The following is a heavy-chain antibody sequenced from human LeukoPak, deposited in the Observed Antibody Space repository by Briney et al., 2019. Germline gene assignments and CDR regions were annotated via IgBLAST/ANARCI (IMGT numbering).Heavy chain of an antibody. CDR2: IHTSGST. Sequence: SETLSLTCTVSGGSISSYYWNWIRQPAGKGLEWIGRIHTSGSTNYNPSLKSRVTMSVDTSKNQFSLKLSSVTAADTAVYYCARARSAFNYPLYFDYWGQGALVTVSS. J-gene: IGHJ4*02. D-gene: IGHD5-24*01. V-gene: IGHV4-4*07. CDR3: ARARSAFNYPLYFDY. CDR1: GGSISSYY.